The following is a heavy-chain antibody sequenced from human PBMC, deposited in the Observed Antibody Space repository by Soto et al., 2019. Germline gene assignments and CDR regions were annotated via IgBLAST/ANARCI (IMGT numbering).Heavy chain of an antibody. D-gene: IGHD2-21*02. CDR2: ISISSSDI. CDR1: GFTFYSYS. J-gene: IGHJ2*01. Sequence: GGSLRLSCAASGFTFYSYSMNWVRQAPGKGLEWVSSISISSSDIYYADSVKGRFTISRDDAKNLLYLQMNSLRAEDTAVYYCARDLKVVTPPWYFDLWGRGTLVTVSS. V-gene: IGHV3-21*06. CDR3: ARDLKVVTPPWYFDL.